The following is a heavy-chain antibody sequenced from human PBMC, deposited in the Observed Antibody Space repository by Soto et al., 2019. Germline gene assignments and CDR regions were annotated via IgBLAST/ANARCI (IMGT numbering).Heavy chain of an antibody. D-gene: IGHD3-22*01. CDR3: ARSPDSNGYYPRGYYYGMDV. Sequence: PSETLSLTCAVSGGSISSSNWWSWVRQPPGKGLEWIGEIYHSGSTNYNPSLKSRVTISVDKSKNQFSLKLSSVTAADTAVYYCARSPDSNGYYPRGYYYGMDVWRRGNTVTVSS. CDR2: IYHSGST. J-gene: IGHJ6*02. V-gene: IGHV4-4*02. CDR1: GGSISSSNW.